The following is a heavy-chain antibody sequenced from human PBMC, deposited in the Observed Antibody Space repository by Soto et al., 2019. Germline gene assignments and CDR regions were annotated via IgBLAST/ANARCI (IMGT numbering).Heavy chain of an antibody. CDR2: IRSSGSPT. V-gene: IGHV3-48*01. J-gene: IGHJ4*02. CDR3: ARMTSGISPGC. D-gene: IGHD2-15*01. Sequence: GGSLRLSCISSGFAFSNYSMNWVRQAPGKGLEWVSYIRSSGSPTYYAGSVKGRFTISRDNAKKSLYLQMNSLRAEDTAVYYCARMTSGISPGCWGQGTLVTVSS. CDR1: GFAFSNYS.